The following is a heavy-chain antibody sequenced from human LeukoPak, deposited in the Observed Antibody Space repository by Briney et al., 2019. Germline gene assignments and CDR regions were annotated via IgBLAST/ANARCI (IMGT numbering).Heavy chain of an antibody. D-gene: IGHD1-1*01. CDR2: IIPIFGTA. CDR3: ATIGTLDAFDI. J-gene: IGHJ3*02. Sequence: GASVKVSCKASGGTFSSYAISWVRQAPGQGLEWMGGIIPIFGTANYAQKFQGRVTITADESTSTAYMELSSLRSEDTAVYYCATIGTLDAFDIWGQGTMVTVSS. V-gene: IGHV1-69*01. CDR1: GGTFSSYA.